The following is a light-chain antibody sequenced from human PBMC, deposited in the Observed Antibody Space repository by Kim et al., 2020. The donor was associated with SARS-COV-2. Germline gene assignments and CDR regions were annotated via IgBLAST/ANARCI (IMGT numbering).Light chain of an antibody. CDR3: QVWDSSDDHRVV. CDR1: RLGSNG. J-gene: IGLJ2*01. V-gene: IGLV3-21*04. Sequence: GKPSTIPCGGTRLGSNGVHWYQRKPGQAPVLVISYDSVRPSGIPERFSGSNSGNTATVTISRVEAGDEADYYCQVWDSSDDHRVVFGGGTQLTVL. CDR2: YDS.